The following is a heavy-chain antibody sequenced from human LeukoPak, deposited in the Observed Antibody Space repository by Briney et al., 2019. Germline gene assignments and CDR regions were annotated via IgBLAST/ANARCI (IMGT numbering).Heavy chain of an antibody. D-gene: IGHD3-16*01. CDR2: ISGYNGNT. Sequence: ASVKVSFEASGYTFTTYCIGWVRQAPGQGLEWMGWISGYNGNTNYAQKFQGRVTMTTDTSTSTAYMELRSLRSDDTAVYYCARTSHESVLYWSDPWGQGTLVNVSS. CDR1: GYTFTTYC. CDR3: ARTSHESVLYWSDP. V-gene: IGHV1-18*01. J-gene: IGHJ5*02.